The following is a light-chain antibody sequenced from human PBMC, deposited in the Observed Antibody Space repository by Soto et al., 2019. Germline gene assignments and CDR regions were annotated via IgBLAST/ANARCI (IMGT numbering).Light chain of an antibody. J-gene: IGKJ1*01. CDR3: QQRSNWPWT. V-gene: IGKV3-11*01. Sequence: IVLTQSPATLSLSPGERATLSCRASQSVSRYLAWYQQIPGQAPRLLIYDASNRATGIPARFSGSVSGTEFTLIISSLQYEDFAIYYCQQRSNWPWTFGQGTKVDIK. CDR2: DAS. CDR1: QSVSRY.